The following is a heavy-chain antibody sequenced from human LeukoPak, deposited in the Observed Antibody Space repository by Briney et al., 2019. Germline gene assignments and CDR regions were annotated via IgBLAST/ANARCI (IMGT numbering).Heavy chain of an antibody. Sequence: GGSLRLSCAASGFTFSSYAMTWVRQAPGKGLEWVSAISGSGGSTYYADSVKGRFTISRDNSKNTLYLQMNSLRAEDTAVYYCAKHRTVVTTLIDYWGQGTLVTVSS. CDR2: ISGSGGST. D-gene: IGHD4-23*01. CDR3: AKHRTVVTTLIDY. CDR1: GFTFSSYA. J-gene: IGHJ4*02. V-gene: IGHV3-23*01.